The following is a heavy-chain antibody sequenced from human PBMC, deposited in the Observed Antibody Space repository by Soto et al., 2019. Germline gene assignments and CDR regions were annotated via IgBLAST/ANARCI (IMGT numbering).Heavy chain of an antibody. V-gene: IGHV1-18*04. D-gene: IGHD6-6*01. CDR2: ISAYNGNT. CDR1: GYTFTGYG. CDR3: ARSRGNGGYSSSSVWFDP. J-gene: IGHJ5*02. Sequence: ASVKVSCKASGYTFTGYGISWVRQAPGQGLEWMGWISAYNGNTNYAQKLQGRVTMTTDTSTSTAYMELRSLRSDDTAVYYCARSRGNGGYSSSSVWFDPWGQGTLVTVSS.